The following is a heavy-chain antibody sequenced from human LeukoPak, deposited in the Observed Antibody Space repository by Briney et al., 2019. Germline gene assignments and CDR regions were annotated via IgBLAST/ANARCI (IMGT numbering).Heavy chain of an antibody. CDR1: GGSISSSY. V-gene: IGHV4-59*01. CDR3: ARDPPDSSGWPDAFDI. J-gene: IGHJ3*02. CDR2: IYYSGST. Sequence: PSETLSLTCTVSGGSISSSYWSWIRQPPGKGLEWIGYIYYSGSTNYNPSLKSRVTISLDTSKNQFSLKLSSVTAADAAVYYCARDPPDSSGWPDAFDIWGQGTMVTVSS. D-gene: IGHD6-19*01.